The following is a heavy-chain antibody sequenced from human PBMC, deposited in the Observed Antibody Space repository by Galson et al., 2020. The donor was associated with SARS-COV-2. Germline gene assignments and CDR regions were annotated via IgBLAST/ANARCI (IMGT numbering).Heavy chain of an antibody. CDR3: ARGVSRVTMVVVVFTSASYYLDS. Sequence: PSETLSLTCALSGGSFSGYYWSWIRQSPGKGLEWLGEINDRGGASYNPSLKSRVTISLDTSKNQFSLRLKSMTAADTAVYYCARGVSRVTMVVVVFTSASYYLDSWGQGTLVTVSS. V-gene: IGHV4-34*01. CDR1: GGSFSGYY. D-gene: IGHD3-22*01. CDR2: INDRGGA. J-gene: IGHJ4*02.